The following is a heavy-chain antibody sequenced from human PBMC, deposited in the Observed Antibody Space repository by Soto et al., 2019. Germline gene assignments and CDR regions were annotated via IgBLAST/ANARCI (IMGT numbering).Heavy chain of an antibody. V-gene: IGHV4-34*01. Sequence: SETLSLTCAVSGGFFSSYYWSWIRQPPGKGLEWIGEINHSGSTIYSPSLKSRVTISVDTSKNQFSLNLRSVTAADTAVYYCARAIPVSGPDYWGQGTLLTVSS. CDR2: INHSGST. J-gene: IGHJ4*02. D-gene: IGHD2-2*02. CDR3: ARAIPVSGPDY. CDR1: GGFFSSYY.